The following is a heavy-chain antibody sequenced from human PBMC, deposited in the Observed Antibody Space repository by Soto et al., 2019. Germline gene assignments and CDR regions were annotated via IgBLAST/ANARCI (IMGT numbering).Heavy chain of an antibody. CDR3: ARDGRKQLWTEGLTAMDV. CDR2: FDPSGGST. V-gene: IGHV1-46*01. Sequence: ASVKVSCKASGYIFTNHAMHWVRQAPGQGLECMGMFDPSGGSTSYAQKFRGRVTLITDTSTSSAYMELRSLRSDDTAIFYCARDGRKQLWTEGLTAMDVWGQGTTVTVSS. CDR1: GYIFTNHA. J-gene: IGHJ6*02. D-gene: IGHD1-1*01.